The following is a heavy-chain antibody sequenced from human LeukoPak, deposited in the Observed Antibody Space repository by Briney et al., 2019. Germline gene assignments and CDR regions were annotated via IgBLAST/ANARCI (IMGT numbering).Heavy chain of an antibody. CDR1: GFTFSSFG. D-gene: IGHD3-16*01. CDR2: VWSNGRNK. V-gene: IGHV3-33*06. Sequence: GGSLRLSCAASGFTFSSFGIHWVRQALGKGLEWVAVVWSNGRNKYYADSVKGQFTISRDNSKNTLDLEMNSLRDDDTAVYYCAKELGPFTGFDYWGQGALVTVSS. J-gene: IGHJ4*02. CDR3: AKELGPFTGFDY.